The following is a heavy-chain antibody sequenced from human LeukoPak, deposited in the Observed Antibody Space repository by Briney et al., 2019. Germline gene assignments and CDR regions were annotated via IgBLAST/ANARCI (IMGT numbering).Heavy chain of an antibody. V-gene: IGHV4-39*07. CDR1: GGSISSSSYY. D-gene: IGHD3-10*01. J-gene: IGHJ4*02. Sequence: SETLSLTCTVSGGSISSSSYYWGWIRQPPGKGLEWIGSIYYSGSTYFNPSLKSRVTISVDTSKNQFSLKLSSVTAADTAVYYCARRAGSGPRDYFDYWGQGTLITVSS. CDR2: IYYSGST. CDR3: ARRAGSGPRDYFDY.